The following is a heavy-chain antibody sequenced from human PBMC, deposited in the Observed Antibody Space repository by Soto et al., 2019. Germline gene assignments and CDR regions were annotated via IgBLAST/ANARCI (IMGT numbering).Heavy chain of an antibody. J-gene: IGHJ4*02. CDR1: GHTFTITRFP. CDR3: ARDTGDGSFDF. D-gene: IGHD7-27*01. CDR2: INVGNDNT. Sequence: QVHLVQSGAEVKKPGASVRLSCQASGHTFTITRFPMHWVRQATGQRLEWMGLINVGNDNTKSSQKFQDRVTISRVTSASTAYMELTSLRSEDTAVYYCARDTGDGSFDFWGQGTLVTVSS. V-gene: IGHV1-3*01.